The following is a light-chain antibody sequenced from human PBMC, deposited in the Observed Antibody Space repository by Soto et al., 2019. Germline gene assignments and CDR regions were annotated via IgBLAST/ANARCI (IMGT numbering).Light chain of an antibody. J-gene: IGKJ4*01. CDR3: QQSYSTPQLT. V-gene: IGKV1-39*01. CDR2: AAS. Sequence: DIQMTQSPSSLSASVGDRVTITCRASQSISSYLNWYQQKPGKAPKLLIYAASSLQSGVPSRFSGSGSGTDFTLPISSLQPEDFATYYYQQSYSTPQLTFGGGTKVEIK. CDR1: QSISSY.